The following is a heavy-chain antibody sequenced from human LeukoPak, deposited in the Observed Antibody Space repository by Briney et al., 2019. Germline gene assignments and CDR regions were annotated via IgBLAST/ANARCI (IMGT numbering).Heavy chain of an antibody. CDR2: IIPIFGTA. D-gene: IGHD5-24*01. J-gene: IGHJ4*02. V-gene: IGHV1-69*06. CDR1: GGTFSSYA. CDR3: ARGKMKYYFDY. Sequence: SVKVSCKASGGTFSSYAISWVRQAPGQGLEWMGGIIPIFGTANYAQKFRGRVTITADKSTRTAYMELSSLRSEDTAVYYCARGKMKYYFDYWGQGTLVTVSS.